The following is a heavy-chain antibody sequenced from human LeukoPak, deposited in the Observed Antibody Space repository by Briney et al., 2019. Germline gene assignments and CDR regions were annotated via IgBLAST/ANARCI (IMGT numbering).Heavy chain of an antibody. Sequence: GGSVRLSCAASGFTFSSYAISWVRQAPGKGLEWVSAISCSGGSTYYADSVKGRFTISRDNSKNTLYLQMNSLRAEDTAVYYCARFRVAARRGFDYWGQGTLVTVSS. D-gene: IGHD6-6*01. CDR3: ARFRVAARRGFDY. CDR1: GFTFSSYA. CDR2: ISCSGGST. V-gene: IGHV3-23*01. J-gene: IGHJ4*02.